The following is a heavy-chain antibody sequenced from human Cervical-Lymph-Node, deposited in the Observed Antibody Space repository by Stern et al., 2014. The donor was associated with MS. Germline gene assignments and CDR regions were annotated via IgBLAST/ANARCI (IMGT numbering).Heavy chain of an antibody. CDR3: ASGTGSKRPTGNY. CDR1: GYSFISHY. Sequence: QVQLVQSGAEVKKPGASVKVSCKASGYSFISHYMHWVRQAPGQGLEWVGIINPSGDSASYAQKLQGRVTMTRDTSTSTVYMELSSLRSEDTAVYYCASGTGSKRPTGNYWGQGTLVTVSS. J-gene: IGHJ4*02. CDR2: INPSGDSA. D-gene: IGHD3/OR15-3a*01. V-gene: IGHV1-46*01.